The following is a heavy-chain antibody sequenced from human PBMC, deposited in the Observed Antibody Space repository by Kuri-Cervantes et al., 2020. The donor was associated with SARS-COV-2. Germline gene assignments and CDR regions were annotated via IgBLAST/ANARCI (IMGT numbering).Heavy chain of an antibody. CDR3: ARASTTIYGVLIALFSSNAFGI. V-gene: IGHV4-34*01. CDR2: INHSGSA. CDR1: GGSFSGFY. D-gene: IGHD3-3*01. Sequence: ESLKISCAVYGGSFSGFYWSWIRQPPGKGLEWIGEINHSGSANYNPSLKSRVTISVDMSKNQFSLKLSSVTAADTGVYYCARASTTIYGVLIALFSSNAFGIWGQGTMVTDSS. J-gene: IGHJ3*02.